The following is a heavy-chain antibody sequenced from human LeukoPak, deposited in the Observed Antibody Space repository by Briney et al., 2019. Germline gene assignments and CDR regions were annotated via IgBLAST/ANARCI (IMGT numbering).Heavy chain of an antibody. CDR2: IYYSGTT. D-gene: IGHD1-26*01. Sequence: PSETLSLTCTVSGGSINSYYWNWIRQSPGKGLEWIGYIYYSGTTNYNPSLKSRVTISVDTSKTQFSLKLSSVTAADTAVYYCARGSYDTPSFDYWGQGTLVTVSS. CDR1: GGSINSYY. V-gene: IGHV4-59*08. CDR3: ARGSYDTPSFDY. J-gene: IGHJ4*02.